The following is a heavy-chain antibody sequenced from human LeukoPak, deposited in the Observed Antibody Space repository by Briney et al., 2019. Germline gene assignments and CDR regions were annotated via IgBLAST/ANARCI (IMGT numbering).Heavy chain of an antibody. Sequence: GGSLRLSCAAYGFTFSTYGMHWVRQAPGKGLEWVAFIRFDGTNKYYADSVKGRFTISRDNSKNTVYLQMNSLRTEDTAVYYCAKDSAYYLYYFDYWGQGTLVTVSS. CDR2: IRFDGTNK. V-gene: IGHV3-30*02. CDR3: AKDSAYYLYYFDY. J-gene: IGHJ4*02. D-gene: IGHD3-22*01. CDR1: GFTFSTYG.